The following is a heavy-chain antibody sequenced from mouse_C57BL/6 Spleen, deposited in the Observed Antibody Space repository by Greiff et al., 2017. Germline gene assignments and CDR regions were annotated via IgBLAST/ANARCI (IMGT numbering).Heavy chain of an antibody. D-gene: IGHD1-1*02. CDR3: TRGWEGHFDY. CDR1: GFTFSDAW. Sequence: EVHLVESGGGLVQPGGSMKLSCAASGFTFSDAWMDWVRQSPEKGLEWVAEIRNKANNHATYYAESVKGRFTISRDDSKSSVYLQMNSLRAEDTVIYYCTRGWEGHFDYWGQGTTLTVSS. CDR2: IRNKANNHAT. J-gene: IGHJ2*01. V-gene: IGHV6-6*01.